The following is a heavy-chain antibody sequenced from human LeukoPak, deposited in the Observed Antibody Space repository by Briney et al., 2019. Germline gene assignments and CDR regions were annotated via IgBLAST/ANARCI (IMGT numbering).Heavy chain of an antibody. CDR2: INHSGST. CDR1: GGSFSGYY. D-gene: IGHD5-18*01. CDR3: ARGRSPRIQLWSGAYYFDY. J-gene: IGHJ4*02. V-gene: IGHV4-34*01. Sequence: PSETLSLTCAVYGGSFSGYYWSWIRQPPGKGLEWIGEINHSGSTNYNPSLKSRVTISVDTSKNQFSLKLSSVTAADTAAYYCARGRSPRIQLWSGAYYFDYWGQGTLVTVSS.